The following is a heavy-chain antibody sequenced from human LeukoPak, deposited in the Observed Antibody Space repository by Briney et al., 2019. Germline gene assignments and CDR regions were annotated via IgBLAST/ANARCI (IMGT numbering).Heavy chain of an antibody. CDR2: ISSSGSTI. D-gene: IGHD3-22*01. CDR3: ARASGYCFDY. CDR1: GFTFSSYE. J-gene: IGHJ4*02. Sequence: GGSLRLSCAASGFTFSSYEMNWVRQAPGKGLEWVSYISSSGSTIYYADSVKGRFTISRDSAKNSLYLQMNSLRAEDTAVYYCARASGYCFDYWGQGTLVTVSS. V-gene: IGHV3-48*03.